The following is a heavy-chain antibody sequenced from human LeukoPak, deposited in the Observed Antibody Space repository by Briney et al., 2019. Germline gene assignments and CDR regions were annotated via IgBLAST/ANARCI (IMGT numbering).Heavy chain of an antibody. Sequence: GGSLRVSCAASGFTFTSYAMSWVRQAPGKGLEWVSGISGSGDSRESTSYADSVKGRFTISRDNSKSMVYVQMKSLRAEDTAVYYCAKDSELPSRGAFDIWGQGTMVTVS. CDR3: AKDSELPSRGAFDI. CDR1: GFTFTSYA. V-gene: IGHV3-23*01. D-gene: IGHD4-23*01. J-gene: IGHJ3*02. CDR2: ISGSGDSREST.